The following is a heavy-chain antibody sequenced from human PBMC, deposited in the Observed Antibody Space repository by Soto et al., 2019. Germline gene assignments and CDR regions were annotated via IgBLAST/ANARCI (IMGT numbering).Heavy chain of an antibody. V-gene: IGHV3-30*18. Sequence: VQLVESGGGVVHPGRSLLLSCAAAGFTFSDYAMHWVRQAPGKGLEWVAVVSHDGRNTHYADSVKGRFTISRDSSKNTVSLEMTSLRAEDTAVYYCAKGGRQWLVTSDFNYWGQGALVTVSS. CDR2: VSHDGRNT. CDR1: GFTFSDYA. CDR3: AKGGRQWLVTSDFNY. D-gene: IGHD6-19*01. J-gene: IGHJ4*02.